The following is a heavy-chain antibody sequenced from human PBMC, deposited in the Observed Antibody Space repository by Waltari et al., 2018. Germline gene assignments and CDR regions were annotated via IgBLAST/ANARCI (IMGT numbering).Heavy chain of an antibody. D-gene: IGHD6-13*01. J-gene: IGHJ4*02. CDR2: ISYDGNNK. CDR3: VRGGRLATAAPDY. CDR1: GFTLTYYS. Sequence: VQLVEAAGGVVQPGGSLRLFGAASGFTLTYYSMHWVRQAPGKGLEWVALISYDGNNKYYADSMTGRFTISRDNSKNTLCLQMDNLTPEDTGVYFCVRGGRLATAAPDYWGQGTLVTVSS. V-gene: IGHV3-30-3*01.